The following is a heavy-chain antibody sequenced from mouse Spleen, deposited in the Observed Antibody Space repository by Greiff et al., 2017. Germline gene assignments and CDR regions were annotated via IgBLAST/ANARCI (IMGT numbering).Heavy chain of an antibody. D-gene: IGHD2-4*01. CDR3: ARAISQDYDYDVSAMDY. J-gene: IGHJ4*01. V-gene: IGHV2-2*02. CDR1: GFSLTSYG. CDR2: IWSGGST. Sequence: VQLQQSGPGLVQPSQSLSITCTVSGFSLTSYGVHWVRQSPGKGLEWLGVIWSGGSTDYNAAFISRLSISKDNSKSQVFFKMNSLQANDTAIYYCARAISQDYDYDVSAMDYWGQGTSVTVSS.